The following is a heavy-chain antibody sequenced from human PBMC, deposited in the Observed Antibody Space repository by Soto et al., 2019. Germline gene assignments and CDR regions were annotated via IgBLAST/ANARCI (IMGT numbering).Heavy chain of an antibody. CDR2: INHSGST. CDR3: ARDRHILTGYYTLRPAYNSSDP. CDR1: GGSFSGYY. D-gene: IGHD3-9*01. J-gene: IGHJ5*02. V-gene: IGHV4-34*01. Sequence: PSETLSLTCAVYGGSFSGYYWSWIRQPPGKGLEWIGEINHSGSTNYNPSLKSRVTISVDTSKNQFSLKLSSVTAADTAVYYCARDRHILTGYYTLRPAYNSSDPWGQGPLVTVSS.